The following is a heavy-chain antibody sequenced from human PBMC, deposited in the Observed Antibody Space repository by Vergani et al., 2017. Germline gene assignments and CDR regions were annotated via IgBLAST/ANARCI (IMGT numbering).Heavy chain of an antibody. V-gene: IGHV3-23*04. J-gene: IGHJ6*02. CDR2: ISAGASTA. D-gene: IGHD3-10*01. Sequence: EVQLVESGGGLVPPGRSLRLSCAASGFTFGSYAMNWVRQAQGKGLEWVSGISAGASTAYHADSVKGRFTISRDNSKNTLYLQLNSLRAEDTAVYYCAKVHLSGTLFSYYGMDVWGHGTTVTVSS. CDR1: GFTFGSYA. CDR3: AKVHLSGTLFSYYGMDV.